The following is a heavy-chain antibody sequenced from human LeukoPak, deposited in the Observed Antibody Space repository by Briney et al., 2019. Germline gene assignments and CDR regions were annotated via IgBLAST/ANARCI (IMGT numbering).Heavy chain of an antibody. J-gene: IGHJ4*02. Sequence: ASVKVSCKASGYTFTSYGISWVRQAPGQGLGWMGWISAYNGNTNYAQKLQGRDTMTTDTSTSTAYMELRSLRSDDTAVYYCARGRLSHCSSTCCYLGPAVWWGQGTLVTVSS. CDR1: GYTFTSYG. CDR2: ISAYNGNT. V-gene: IGHV1-18*01. CDR3: ARGRLSHCSSTCCYLGPAVW. D-gene: IGHD2-2*01.